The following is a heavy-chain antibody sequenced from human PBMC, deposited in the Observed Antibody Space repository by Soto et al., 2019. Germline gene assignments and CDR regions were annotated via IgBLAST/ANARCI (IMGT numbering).Heavy chain of an antibody. J-gene: IGHJ6*02. CDR2: IYYSGST. D-gene: IGHD5-12*01. CDR1: GDSIRSYY. V-gene: IGHV4-59*01. Sequence: KTSETLSLTCTASGDSIRSYYWTWIRQPPGKGLELIGYIYYSGSTRYNPSLKSRVTISVDMSKNQFSLKLSSVIAADTAVYYCARAYGGFDNGLDVWGQGTAVTVSS. CDR3: ARAYGGFDNGLDV.